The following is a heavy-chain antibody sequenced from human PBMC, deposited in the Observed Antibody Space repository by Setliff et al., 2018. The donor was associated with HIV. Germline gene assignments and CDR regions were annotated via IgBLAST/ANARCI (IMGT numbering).Heavy chain of an antibody. J-gene: IGHJ4*01. CDR2: ISGSGGDT. Sequence: PGGSLRLSCASSGFTFSSYAMTWVRQAPGKGLECVAVISGSGGDTYYADSVKGRFVISREKSKSTLYLQMNSLRAEDTAVYYCARDSRWLQFPYFDSWGQGTPVTVSS. CDR1: GFTFSSYA. V-gene: IGHV3-23*01. D-gene: IGHD5-12*01. CDR3: ARDSRWLQFPYFDS.